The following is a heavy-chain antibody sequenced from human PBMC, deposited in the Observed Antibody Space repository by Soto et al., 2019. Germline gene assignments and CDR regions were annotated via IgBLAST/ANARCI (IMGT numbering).Heavy chain of an antibody. D-gene: IGHD5-18*01. V-gene: IGHV4-30-4*01. CDR2: IYYSGST. CDR3: ARAEYSYGSFDY. CDR1: GGSISSGDYY. J-gene: IGHJ4*02. Sequence: PSETLSLTCNVSGGSISSGDYYWSWIRQPPGKGLEWIGYIYYSGSTYYNPSLKSRVTISVDTSKNQFSLKLSSVTAADTAVYYCARAEYSYGSFDYWGQGTLVTVSS.